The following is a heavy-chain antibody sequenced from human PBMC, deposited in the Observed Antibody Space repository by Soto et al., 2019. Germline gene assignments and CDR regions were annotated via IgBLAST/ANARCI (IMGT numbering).Heavy chain of an antibody. J-gene: IGHJ6*02. CDR1: GGTFSSYA. CDR3: ARVLKITGTTKTYGMDV. V-gene: IGHV1-69*13. D-gene: IGHD1-7*01. CDR2: IIPIFGTA. Sequence: VKVSCKASGGTFSSYAISWVRQAPGQGLEWMGGIIPIFGTANYAQKFQGRVTITADESTSTAYMELSSLRSEDTAVYYCARVLKITGTTKTYGMDVWGQGTTVTVSS.